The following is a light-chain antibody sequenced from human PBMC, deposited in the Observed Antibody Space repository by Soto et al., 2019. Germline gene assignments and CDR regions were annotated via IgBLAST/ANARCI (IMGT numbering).Light chain of an antibody. J-gene: IGKJ1*01. V-gene: IGKV3-20*01. CDR2: GAS. Sequence: EIVLTQSPGTQSVSPGERATLSCRASQSVSSSYLAWYQQKPGQAPRLLIYGASSRATGIPDRFSGSGSRTDFTLTISRLEPEDFAVYYCQQYGSSLWTFGQGTKVDIK. CDR3: QQYGSSLWT. CDR1: QSVSSSY.